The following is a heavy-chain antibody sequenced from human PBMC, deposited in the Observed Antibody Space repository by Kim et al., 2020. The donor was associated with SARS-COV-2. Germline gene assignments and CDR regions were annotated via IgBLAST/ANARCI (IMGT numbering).Heavy chain of an antibody. CDR1: GFTFSSYA. J-gene: IGHJ4*02. D-gene: IGHD3-22*01. CDR3: ARDPFPGNYYDSSGSIDY. Sequence: GGSLRLSCAASGFTFSSYAMSWVRQAPGKGLEWVSAISGSGGSTYYADSVRGRFTISRDNSKNTLYLQMNSLRAEDTAVYYCARDPFPGNYYDSSGSIDYWGQGALGTVSS. CDR2: ISGSGGST. V-gene: IGHV3-23*01.